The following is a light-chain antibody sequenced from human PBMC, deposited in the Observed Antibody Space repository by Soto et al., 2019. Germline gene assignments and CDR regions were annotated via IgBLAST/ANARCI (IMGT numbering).Light chain of an antibody. CDR2: ATS. CDR3: QKYNSAPLT. J-gene: IGKJ4*01. V-gene: IGKV1-27*01. CDR1: QGIAPY. Sequence: DVQMTQSPSSLSAFVGDRVTITCRASQGIAPYLAWFQQKPGKVPKLLIYATSTMQSGVTSRFSGSGSGTDFTLTISRLQPEDVATYYCQKYNSAPLTFGGGTNVEIK.